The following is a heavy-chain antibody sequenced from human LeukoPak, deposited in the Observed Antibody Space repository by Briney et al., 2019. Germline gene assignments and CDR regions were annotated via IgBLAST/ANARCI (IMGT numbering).Heavy chain of an antibody. V-gene: IGHV3-69-1*01. J-gene: IGHJ4*02. CDR1: GFTFSSHL. CDR2: ISSSSYI. Sequence: GGSLRLSCAASGFTFSSHLMHWVRQAPGKGLEWVSSISSSSYIYYADSVKGRFTISRDNAKNSLYLQMNSLRAEDTAVYYCATAHDYGDYTLDYWGQGILVTVSS. D-gene: IGHD4-17*01. CDR3: ATAHDYGDYTLDY.